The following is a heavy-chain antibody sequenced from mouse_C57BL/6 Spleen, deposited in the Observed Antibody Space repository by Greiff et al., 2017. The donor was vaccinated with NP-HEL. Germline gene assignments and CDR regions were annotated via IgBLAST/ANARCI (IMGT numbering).Heavy chain of an antibody. CDR1: GFTFSSYA. J-gene: IGHJ2*01. V-gene: IGHV5-4*01. CDR2: ISDGGSYT. CDR3: ARELGRYFDY. D-gene: IGHD4-1*01. Sequence: EVNVVESGGGLVKPGGSLKLSCAASGFTFSSYAMSWVRQTPEKRLEWVATISDGGSYTYYPDNVKGRFTISRDNAKNNLYLQMSHLKSEDTAMYYCARELGRYFDYWGQGTTLTVSS.